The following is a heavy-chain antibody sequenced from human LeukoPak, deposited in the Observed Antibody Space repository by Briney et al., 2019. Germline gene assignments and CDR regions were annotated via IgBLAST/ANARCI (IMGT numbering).Heavy chain of an antibody. CDR1: GFTFSSYW. CDR3: ASPLYSYGYHEYFQH. CDR2: IKQDGSEK. Sequence: QTGGSLRLSCAASGFTFSSYWMSWVRQAPGKGLEWVANIKQDGSEKYYVDSVKGRFTISRDNAKNSLYLQMNSLRAEDTAVYYCASPLYSYGYHEYFQHWGQGTLVTVSS. V-gene: IGHV3-7*01. D-gene: IGHD5-18*01. J-gene: IGHJ1*01.